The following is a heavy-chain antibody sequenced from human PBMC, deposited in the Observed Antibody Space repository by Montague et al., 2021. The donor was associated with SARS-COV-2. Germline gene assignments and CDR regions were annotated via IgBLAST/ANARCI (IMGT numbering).Heavy chain of an antibody. J-gene: IGHJ4*01. V-gene: IGHV3-30*09. CDR1: GFTFNNYA. CDR3: VRASLIKARIAVAGTTVY. Sequence: SLRLSCAASGFTFNNYAMHWVRKVPGKGLEGVAIIPYDGSNKYYADSVKGRFAISRDNSKNTLYLQMNSLRAEETALYHCVRASLIKARIAVAGTTVYWGQGTLVTISS. D-gene: IGHD6-19*01. CDR2: IPYDGSNK.